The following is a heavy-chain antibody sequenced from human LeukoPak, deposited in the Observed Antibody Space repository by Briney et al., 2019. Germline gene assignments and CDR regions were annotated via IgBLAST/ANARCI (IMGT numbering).Heavy chain of an antibody. CDR3: ARGGYYGDYYYGY. J-gene: IGHJ4*02. CDR2: ISSSGSTI. V-gene: IGHV3-48*04. D-gene: IGHD4-17*01. CDR1: GFTFSSYS. Sequence: GGSLRLSCAATGFTFSSYSFNWVRQAPGKGLEWVSYISSSGSTIYYADSVKGRFTISRDDAKNSLYLQMNSLRAEDTAVYYCARGGYYGDYYYGYWGQGTLVTVSS.